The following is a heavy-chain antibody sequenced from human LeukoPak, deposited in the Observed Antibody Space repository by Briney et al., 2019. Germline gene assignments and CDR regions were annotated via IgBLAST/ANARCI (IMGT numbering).Heavy chain of an antibody. CDR1: GYTFTSYY. V-gene: IGHV1-46*01. Sequence: ASVKVSCKASGYTFTSYYMHWVRQAPGQGLEWMGIINPSGGSTSYAQKFQGRVTMTRDTSISTAYMELSRLRSDDTAVYYCASSRRVVSNFDYWGQGTLVTVSS. CDR3: ASSRRVVSNFDY. CDR2: INPSGGST. D-gene: IGHD3-22*01. J-gene: IGHJ4*02.